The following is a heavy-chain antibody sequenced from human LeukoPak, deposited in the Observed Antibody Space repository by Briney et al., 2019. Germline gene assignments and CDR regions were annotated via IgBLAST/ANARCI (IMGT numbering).Heavy chain of an antibody. CDR2: ISSSSSTI. J-gene: IGHJ4*02. CDR1: GFTFSGFS. D-gene: IGHD1-20*01. CDR3: ARDLGARIIGTTGY. Sequence: GGSLRLSCAASGFTFSGFSMNWVRQAPGRGLEWISFISSSSSTIYYADSVKGRFTISRDNAKSSLYLQMSSLRAEDTAVYYCARDLGARIIGTTGYWGQGTLVTVSS. V-gene: IGHV3-48*04.